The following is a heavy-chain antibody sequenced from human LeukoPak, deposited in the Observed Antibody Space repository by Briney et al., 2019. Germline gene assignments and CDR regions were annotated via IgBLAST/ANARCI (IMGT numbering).Heavy chain of an antibody. Sequence: SVKVSCKASGFTFTSSAVQWVRQARGQRLEWIGWIVVGSGNTNYAQKFQERVTITRDMSTSTAYMELSSLRSEDTAVYYCAITYCGDRRCYGNNYYYYAMDVWGQGTTVTVSS. CDR2: IVVGSGNT. V-gene: IGHV1-58*01. D-gene: IGHD2-21*01. CDR1: GFTFTSSA. J-gene: IGHJ6*02. CDR3: AITYCGDRRCYGNNYYYYAMDV.